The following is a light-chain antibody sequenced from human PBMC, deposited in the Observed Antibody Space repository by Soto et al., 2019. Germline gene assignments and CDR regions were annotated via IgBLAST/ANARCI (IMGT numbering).Light chain of an antibody. Sequence: QPVLTQPPSASGTPGQRVTISCSGGTSSIGRNYVYWYQQLPGTAPKLVIYRNNQRPSGVPDRFSGSKSGTSASLAIRGLRSEDEADYYCAACDDSLSGLYVFGTGTKLTVL. V-gene: IGLV1-47*01. CDR3: AACDDSLSGLYV. J-gene: IGLJ1*01. CDR1: TSSIGRNY. CDR2: RNN.